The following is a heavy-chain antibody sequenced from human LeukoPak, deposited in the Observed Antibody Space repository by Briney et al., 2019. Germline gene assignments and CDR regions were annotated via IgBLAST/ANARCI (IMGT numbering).Heavy chain of an antibody. CDR1: GGTFSGYA. CDR2: IIPIFGTA. D-gene: IGHD5-18*01. J-gene: IGHJ4*02. CDR3: ARGSQLWFLFLN. Sequence: ASVKVSCKASGGTFSGYAISWVRQAPGQGLEWMGRIIPIFGTANYAQKFQGRVTITTDESTSTAYMELSSLRSEDTAVYYCARGSQLWFLFLNWGQGTLVTVSS. V-gene: IGHV1-69*05.